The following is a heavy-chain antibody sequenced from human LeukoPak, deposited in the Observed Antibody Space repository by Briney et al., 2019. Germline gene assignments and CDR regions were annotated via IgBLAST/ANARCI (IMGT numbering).Heavy chain of an antibody. D-gene: IGHD5-24*01. CDR1: GFTVSSYY. V-gene: IGHV3-53*01. Sequence: PGGSLRLSCAASGFTVSSYYMSWVRQAPGKGLEWVSVIYGGGNIYYADSVKGRFTISRDNSKNTLYLQMNSLRAEDTAVYYCARGAGYNYPYYFDYWGQGTLVTVSS. J-gene: IGHJ4*02. CDR3: ARGAGYNYPYYFDY. CDR2: IYGGGNI.